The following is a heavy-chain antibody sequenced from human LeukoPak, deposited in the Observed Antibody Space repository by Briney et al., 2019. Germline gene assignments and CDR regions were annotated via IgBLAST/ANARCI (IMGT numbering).Heavy chain of an antibody. D-gene: IGHD3-22*01. CDR1: GYTFTGYY. CDR3: ARDAPLTYYYDSSGYYYEDY. CDR2: INPNSGGT. Sequence: ASVKVSCKASGYTFTGYYMHWVRQAPGQGLEWMGRINPNSGGTNYAQKFQGRVTMTRDPSISTAYMELSRLRSDDTAVYYCARDAPLTYYYDSSGYYYEDYWGQGTLVTVSS. J-gene: IGHJ4*02. V-gene: IGHV1-2*06.